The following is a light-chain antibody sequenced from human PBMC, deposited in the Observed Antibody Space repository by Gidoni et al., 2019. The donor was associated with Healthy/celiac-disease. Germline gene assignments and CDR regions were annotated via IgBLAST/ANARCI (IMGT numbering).Light chain of an antibody. Sequence: EIVLTQSPATLSLSPGERATLSCRASQRVSSYLAWYQQKPGQAPRRLIHDASNRANGIPARFSGSGSGTDFTLTISSLEPEEFAVYYCRQRSNCPGTFGQGTKLEIK. CDR3: RQRSNCPGT. V-gene: IGKV3-11*01. CDR1: QRVSSY. CDR2: DAS. J-gene: IGKJ2*01.